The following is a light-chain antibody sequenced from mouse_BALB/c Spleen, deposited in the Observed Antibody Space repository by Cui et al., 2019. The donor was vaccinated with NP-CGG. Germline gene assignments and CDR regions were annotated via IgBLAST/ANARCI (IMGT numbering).Light chain of an antibody. Sequence: VLSQESALTTSPGETVTLTCRSSTGTVTTSNYANWVQEKPDHLFTGLIGGTNNRAPGVPARFSGSLIGDKAALTITGAQTEDEAIYFCALWYSNHWVFGGGTKLTVL. CDR2: GTN. CDR1: TGTVTTSNY. V-gene: IGLV1*01. CDR3: ALWYSNHWV. J-gene: IGLJ1*01.